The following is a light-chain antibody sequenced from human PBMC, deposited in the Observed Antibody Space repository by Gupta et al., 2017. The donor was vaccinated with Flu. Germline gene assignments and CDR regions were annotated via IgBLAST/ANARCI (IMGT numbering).Light chain of an antibody. CDR3: SSYTSSYTFV. CDR2: EVS. CDR1: SSDVGTYNR. Sequence: QSALTQPPSVSGSPGQSVPIPCTGTSSDVGTYNRVSWYQQSPGTAPKLMIYEVSNRPSGVPDRFSGSKSGNTASLTISGLQGEDEADYYCSSYTSSYTFVFGTGTKVTVL. V-gene: IGLV2-18*02. J-gene: IGLJ1*01.